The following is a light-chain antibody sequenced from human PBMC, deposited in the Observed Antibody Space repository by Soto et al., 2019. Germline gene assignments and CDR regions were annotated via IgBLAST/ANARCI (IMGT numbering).Light chain of an antibody. CDR2: GAS. Sequence: EVVMTQSPATLSLSPGERATLSCMSSQTVRDNLGWYQQKPGQAPRLLIYGASSRATGIPDRFSGSGSGTDFTLTISRLEPEDFAVYYCQQYGSSRLTFGGGTKVDIK. J-gene: IGKJ4*01. CDR3: QQYGSSRLT. V-gene: IGKV3-20*01. CDR1: QTVRDN.